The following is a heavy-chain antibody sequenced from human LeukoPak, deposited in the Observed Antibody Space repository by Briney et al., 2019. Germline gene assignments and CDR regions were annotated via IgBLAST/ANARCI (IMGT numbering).Heavy chain of an antibody. CDR2: INHSGST. V-gene: IGHV4-34*01. CDR1: GGSFSGYY. CDR3: ARGVEISWYWIGWYFDL. J-gene: IGHJ2*01. D-gene: IGHD6-13*01. Sequence: HPSETLSLTCAVYGGSFSGYYWSWIRQPPGKGLEWIGEINHSGSTNYNPSLKSRVTISVDTSKNQFSLKLSSVTAADTAVYYCARGVEISWYWIGWYFDLWGRGTLVTVSS.